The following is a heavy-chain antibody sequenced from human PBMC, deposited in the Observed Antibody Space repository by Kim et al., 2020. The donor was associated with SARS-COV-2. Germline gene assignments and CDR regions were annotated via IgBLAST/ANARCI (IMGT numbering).Heavy chain of an antibody. D-gene: IGHD2-15*01. V-gene: IGHV3-9*01. CDR3: AKGGVVAATGEFLQH. J-gene: IGHJ1*01. Sequence: ADSVRCRFTISRDNAKNSLYLQMNSLRLEDTAFYYCAKGGVVAATGEFLQHWGQGTLVTVSP.